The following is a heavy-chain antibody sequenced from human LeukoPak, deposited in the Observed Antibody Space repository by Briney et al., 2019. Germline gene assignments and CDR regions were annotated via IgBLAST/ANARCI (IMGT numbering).Heavy chain of an antibody. CDR2: IYYSGST. D-gene: IGHD3-3*01. Sequence: SETLSLTCTVSGASINKYYWNWVRQPPGKGLEWIGYIYYSGSTNYNPSLKSRVTISVDTSKNQFSLKLSSVTAADTAVYYCARGRYDFWSGYLVGFDYWGQGTLVTVSS. CDR1: GASINKYY. CDR3: ARGRYDFWSGYLVGFDY. J-gene: IGHJ4*02. V-gene: IGHV4-59*01.